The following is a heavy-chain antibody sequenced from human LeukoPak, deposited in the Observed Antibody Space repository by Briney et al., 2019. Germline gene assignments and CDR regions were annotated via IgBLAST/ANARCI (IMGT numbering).Heavy chain of an antibody. Sequence: GGFLRLSCAASGFTFSSYAMSWVRQAPGKGLEWVSAINGSGGSTYYADSVKGRFTISRDNSKNTLYLQMNSLRAEDTAVYYCAKDRRAAVAAQHFDYWGQGTLVTVSS. CDR2: INGSGGST. D-gene: IGHD6-19*01. J-gene: IGHJ4*02. CDR3: AKDRRAAVAAQHFDY. CDR1: GFTFSSYA. V-gene: IGHV3-23*01.